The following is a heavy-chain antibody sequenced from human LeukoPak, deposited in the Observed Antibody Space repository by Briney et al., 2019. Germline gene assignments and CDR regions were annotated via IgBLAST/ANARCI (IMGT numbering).Heavy chain of an antibody. J-gene: IGHJ4*02. V-gene: IGHV3-48*01. Sequence: LTGGSLRLSCVASGITFSSYSMNWVRQAPGKGLEWVSYISSFSGTINYADSVKGRFTISRDNAKNTVFLQMSSLRAEDTALYYCARKSASGNYPLDYWGQGTLVTVSS. CDR1: GITFSSYS. D-gene: IGHD3-10*01. CDR3: ARKSASGNYPLDY. CDR2: ISSFSGTI.